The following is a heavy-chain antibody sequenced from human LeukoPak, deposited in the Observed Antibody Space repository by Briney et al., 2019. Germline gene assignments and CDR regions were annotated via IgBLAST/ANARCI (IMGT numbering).Heavy chain of an antibody. V-gene: IGHV3-66*04. CDR1: GFTVSSNY. Sequence: GGSLRLSCAASGFTVSSNYMSWVRQAPGKGLEWVSVIYSCGSTYYADSVKGRFTISRDNSKNTLYLQMNSLRAEDTAVYYCAKQIGIAAAGTPFDYWGQGTLVTVSS. CDR3: AKQIGIAAAGTPFDY. D-gene: IGHD6-13*01. J-gene: IGHJ4*02. CDR2: IYSCGST.